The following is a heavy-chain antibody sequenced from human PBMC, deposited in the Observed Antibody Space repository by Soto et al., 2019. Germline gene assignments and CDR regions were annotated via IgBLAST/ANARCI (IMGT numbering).Heavy chain of an antibody. V-gene: IGHV3-15*07. CDR3: TRETYYDILTGYLTSTFDY. CDR1: SVSNAW. Sequence: SVSNAWMNWVRQAPGKGLEWVGRIKSKTDGGTTDYAAPVKGRFTISRDDSKNTLYLQMNSLKTEDTAVYYCTRETYYDILTGYLTSTFDYWGQGTLVTVSS. J-gene: IGHJ4*02. CDR2: IKSKTDGGTT. D-gene: IGHD3-9*01.